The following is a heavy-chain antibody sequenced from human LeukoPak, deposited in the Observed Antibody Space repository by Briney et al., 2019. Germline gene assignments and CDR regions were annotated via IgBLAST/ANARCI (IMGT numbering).Heavy chain of an antibody. V-gene: IGHV4-59*01. CDR2: IYYSGST. J-gene: IGHJ6*03. CDR3: ARHIAARLASGYYYYMDV. Sequence: SETLSLTCTVSGGSISSYYWNWVRQPPGEGLEYIGFIYYSGSTKYNPSLTSRGTMSLDTSKNHFSLSLTSVTAADTAVYYCARHIAARLASGYYYYMDVWGKGTTVTVSS. CDR1: GGSISSYY. D-gene: IGHD6-6*01.